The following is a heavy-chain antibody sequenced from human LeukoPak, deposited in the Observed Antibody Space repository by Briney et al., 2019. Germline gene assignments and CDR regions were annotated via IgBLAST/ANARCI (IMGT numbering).Heavy chain of an antibody. CDR3: ARRVDYVWGSYRYDWFDP. CDR2: IYYSGST. J-gene: IGHJ5*02. V-gene: IGHV4-39*01. Sequence: SETLSLTCTVSGGSISSSSYYWGWIRQPPGKGLEWIGSIYYSGSTYYNPSLKSRVTISVDTSKNQFSLKLSSVTAADTAVYYCARRVDYVWGSYRYDWFDPWGQETLVTVSS. CDR1: GGSISSSSYY. D-gene: IGHD3-16*02.